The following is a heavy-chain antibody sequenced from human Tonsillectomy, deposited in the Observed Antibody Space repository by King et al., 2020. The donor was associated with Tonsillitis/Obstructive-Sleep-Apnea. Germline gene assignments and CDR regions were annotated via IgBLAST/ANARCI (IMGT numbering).Heavy chain of an antibody. CDR2: IYTGGST. CDR3: ARDSYCSSTSCYFGFYYYYYMYV. Sequence: VQLVESGGGLIQPGGSLRLSCAASGFTVSSNYMSWVRQAPGKGLEWVSVIYTGGSTYYADSVKGRFTISRDNSKNTLYLQMNSLRAEDTAVYYCARDSYCSSTSCYFGFYYYYYMYVWGEGTPVTVSS. CDR1: GFTVSSNY. D-gene: IGHD2-2*01. V-gene: IGHV3-53*01. J-gene: IGHJ6*03.